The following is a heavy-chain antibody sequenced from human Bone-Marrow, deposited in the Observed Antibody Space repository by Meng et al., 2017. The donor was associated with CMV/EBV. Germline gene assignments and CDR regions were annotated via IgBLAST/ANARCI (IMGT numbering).Heavy chain of an antibody. CDR1: GFTFSSYS. Sequence: GESLKISCAASGFTFSSYSMNWVCQAPGKGLEWVSYISSSSSTIYYADSVKGRFTISRDNAKNSLYLQMNSLRAEDTAVYYCARDRGSIGYWGQGTLVTVSS. CDR2: ISSSSSTI. V-gene: IGHV3-48*04. CDR3: ARDRGSIGY. D-gene: IGHD3-10*01. J-gene: IGHJ4*02.